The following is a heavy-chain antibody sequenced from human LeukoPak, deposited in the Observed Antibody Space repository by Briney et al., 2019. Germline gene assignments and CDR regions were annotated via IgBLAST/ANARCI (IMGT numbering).Heavy chain of an antibody. Sequence: GGSLRLSCAASGSSFSSYNMNWVRQAPGKGLEWVSSISSSRTYIYYADSVKGRFTISRDNAKNSLYLQMNSLRAEDTAIYYCARTSEYSSSSGMACWGQGTLVTVSS. D-gene: IGHD6-6*01. CDR1: GSSFSSYN. CDR2: ISSSRTYI. J-gene: IGHJ4*02. V-gene: IGHV3-21*01. CDR3: ARTSEYSSSSGMAC.